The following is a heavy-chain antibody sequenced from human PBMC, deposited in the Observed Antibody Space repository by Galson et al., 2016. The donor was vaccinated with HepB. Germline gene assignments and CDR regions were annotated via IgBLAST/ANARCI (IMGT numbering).Heavy chain of an antibody. CDR3: AREVGARGDPYWYFDL. CDR1: GGSISSYY. Sequence: SETLSLTCTVSGGSISSYYWSWIRQPPGKGLEWIGYIYYGGSTNYNPSLKSRVTISVDTSKKQLSLKLNSVTAADTAVYYCAREVGARGDPYWYFDLWGRGTLVTVSS. V-gene: IGHV4-59*01. CDR2: IYYGGST. D-gene: IGHD2-21*02. J-gene: IGHJ2*01.